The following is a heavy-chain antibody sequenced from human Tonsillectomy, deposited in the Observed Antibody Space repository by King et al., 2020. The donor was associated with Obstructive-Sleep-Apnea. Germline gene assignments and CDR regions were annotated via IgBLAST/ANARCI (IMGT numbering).Heavy chain of an antibody. J-gene: IGHJ4*02. D-gene: IGHD6-19*01. V-gene: IGHV3-9*01. CDR3: VKDKNSGWYVDYFDY. CDR2: ISWNSGSI. Sequence: EVQLVESGGGLVQPGRSLRVSCAASGFTFDDYAMHWVGQAPGKGLEWVSGISWNSGSIGYADSVRGRFTISRDNSKNSLFLQMNSLRVEDTALYYCVKDKNSGWYVDYFDYWGQGTLVTVSS. CDR1: GFTFDDYA.